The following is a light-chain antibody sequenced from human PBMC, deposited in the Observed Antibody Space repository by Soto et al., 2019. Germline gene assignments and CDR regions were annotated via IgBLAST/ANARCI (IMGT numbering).Light chain of an antibody. CDR3: QQSHNL. V-gene: IGKV1-33*01. CDR1: QDISTC. J-gene: IGKJ5*01. CDR2: DAS. Sequence: IQMTQSPSSLSASVGDRVTITCQASQDISTCLNWYQQKPGKAPKLLIYDASNLETGVPSRFSASGSGTHFTFTLSPLQPADIATYYCQQSHNLFGQGTRLEIK.